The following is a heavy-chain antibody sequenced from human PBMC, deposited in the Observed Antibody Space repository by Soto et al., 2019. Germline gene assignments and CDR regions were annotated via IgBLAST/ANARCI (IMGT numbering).Heavy chain of an antibody. CDR3: ARVTFEWLPEERGMDV. Sequence: ASVKVSCKASGYTFTSYGISWVRQALGQGLEWMGWISAYNGNTNYAQKLQGRVTMTTDTSTSTAYMELRSLRSDDTAVYYCARVTFEWLPEERGMDVWGQGTTVTVSS. V-gene: IGHV1-18*01. CDR2: ISAYNGNT. D-gene: IGHD3-3*01. J-gene: IGHJ6*02. CDR1: GYTFTSYG.